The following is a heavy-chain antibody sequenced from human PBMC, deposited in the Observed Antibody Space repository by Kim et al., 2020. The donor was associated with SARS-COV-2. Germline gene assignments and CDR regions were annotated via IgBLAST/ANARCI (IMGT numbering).Heavy chain of an antibody. J-gene: IGHJ4*02. Sequence: RYSQKFQGRVTVTRDTSARTAYMELSSLRSEDAALYYCARGLTGTYSFDYWGQGTLVTVSS. V-gene: IGHV1-3*01. D-gene: IGHD1-26*01. CDR3: ARGLTGTYSFDY.